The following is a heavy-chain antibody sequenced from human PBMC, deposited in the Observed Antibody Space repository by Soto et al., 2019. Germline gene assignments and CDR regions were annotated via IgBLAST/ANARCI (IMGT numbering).Heavy chain of an antibody. CDR3: AKDTSSSPSYMAA. CDR1: GFTFSNFA. D-gene: IGHD2-2*01. Sequence: EVQILESGGGWVQPGGSVRLSCAASGFTFSNFAMSWVRHAPGKGLEWVSEITGRTATTYYAEAVRGLFNISKDKSKNTLHLQMNSLTAEDTAVYYCAKDTSSSPSYMAAWAKGTTFTVSS. J-gene: IGHJ6*03. V-gene: IGHV3-23*01. CDR2: ITGRTATT.